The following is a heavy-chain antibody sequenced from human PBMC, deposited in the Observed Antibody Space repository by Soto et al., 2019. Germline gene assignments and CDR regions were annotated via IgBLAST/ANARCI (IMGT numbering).Heavy chain of an antibody. D-gene: IGHD2-15*01. CDR2: IYYSGST. Sequence: SETLSLTCTVSGGSISSYYWSWIRQPPGKGLEWIGYIYYSGSTNYNPSLKSRVTISVDKSKNQFSLKLRSVTAADTAVYYCARHEGYCSGGSCYFDYWGQGTLVTVSS. J-gene: IGHJ4*02. CDR3: ARHEGYCSGGSCYFDY. CDR1: GGSISSYY. V-gene: IGHV4-59*08.